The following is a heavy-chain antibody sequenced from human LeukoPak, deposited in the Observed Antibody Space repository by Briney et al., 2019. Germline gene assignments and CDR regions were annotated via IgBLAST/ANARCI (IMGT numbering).Heavy chain of an antibody. Sequence: SETLSLTCAVSGYSISSGYYWGWIRQPPGKGLAWIGSIYQSGSTYYTPSLKSRVTISVDTSKNQFSLKLSSVTAADTAVYYCARHRTSSGYYNYFDYWGQGTLVTVSS. D-gene: IGHD3-22*01. J-gene: IGHJ4*02. CDR3: ARHRTSSGYYNYFDY. CDR1: GYSISSGYY. V-gene: IGHV4-38-2*01. CDR2: IYQSGST.